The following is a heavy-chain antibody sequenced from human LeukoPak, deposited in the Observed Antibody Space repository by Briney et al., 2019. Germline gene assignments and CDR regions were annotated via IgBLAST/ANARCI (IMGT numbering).Heavy chain of an antibody. CDR3: SREIWFGELLSTNPSDY. CDR1: GGSISSSSYY. D-gene: IGHD3-10*01. V-gene: IGHV4-39*07. CDR2: IYYSGST. J-gene: IGHJ4*02. Sequence: SETLSLTCTVSGGSISSSSYYCGCIRQPPGKGLEWLGSIYYSGSTNYNPPLKSRVTISVDTSKNQFSLKLSSVTAADTAVYYCSREIWFGELLSTNPSDYWGQGTLVTVSS.